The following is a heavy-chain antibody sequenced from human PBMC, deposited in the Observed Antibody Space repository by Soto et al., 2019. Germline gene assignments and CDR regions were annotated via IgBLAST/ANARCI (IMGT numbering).Heavy chain of an antibody. CDR1: GFAFSSYA. J-gene: IGHJ6*02. CDR2: IGGSGDNI. V-gene: IGHV3-23*01. Sequence: LRISCAGDGFAFSSYAMSWVRQAPGKGLEWVSGIGGSGDNIYNADSVKGRFTISRDNSKNTTFLQMSRVRAEDTAVYYCVKHDYNFWTCYTLEPGIDVWRQGSAFIVSS. D-gene: IGHD3-3*01. CDR3: VKHDYNFWTCYTLEPGIDV.